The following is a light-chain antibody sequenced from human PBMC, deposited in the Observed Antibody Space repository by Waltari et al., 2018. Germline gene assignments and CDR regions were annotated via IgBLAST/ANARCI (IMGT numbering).Light chain of an antibody. CDR1: SSDVGAYNY. J-gene: IGLJ2*01. CDR2: DFS. Sequence: QSALTQPASVSGSPGQSITISCTGTSSDVGAYNYVSWYQQHPGKAPKLMTFDFSNRPSGVSKRFSGSKSGNTASLTISGLQAEDEADYYCSSYISSSTLELFGGGTSLTVL. CDR3: SSYISSSTLEL. V-gene: IGLV2-14*03.